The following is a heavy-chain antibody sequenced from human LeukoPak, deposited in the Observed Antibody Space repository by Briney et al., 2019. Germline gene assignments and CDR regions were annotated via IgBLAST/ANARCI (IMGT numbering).Heavy chain of an antibody. V-gene: IGHV4-34*01. CDR2: INHSGST. CDR3: ARSGVPQR. J-gene: IGHJ4*02. D-gene: IGHD7-27*01. Sequence: SETLSLTCAVYGGSFSGYYWSWIRQPPGKGLEWIGEINHSGSTNYNPSLKSRVTISVDTSKNQFSLKLNSVTPADTAVYYCARSGVPQRWGQGTLVTVSS. CDR1: GGSFSGYY.